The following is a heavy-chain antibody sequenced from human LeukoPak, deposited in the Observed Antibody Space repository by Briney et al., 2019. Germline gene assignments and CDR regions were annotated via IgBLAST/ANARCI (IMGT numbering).Heavy chain of an antibody. J-gene: IGHJ3*02. Sequence: GASVKVSCKATGYTFTVYYMHWVRQAPGQGLEWMGWINPNSGGTNYAQKFQGRVTMTRDTSISTAYMELSRLRSDDTAVYYCARASRITMVRGYAFDIWGQGTMVTVSS. CDR1: GYTFTVYY. V-gene: IGHV1-2*02. D-gene: IGHD3-10*01. CDR2: INPNSGGT. CDR3: ARASRITMVRGYAFDI.